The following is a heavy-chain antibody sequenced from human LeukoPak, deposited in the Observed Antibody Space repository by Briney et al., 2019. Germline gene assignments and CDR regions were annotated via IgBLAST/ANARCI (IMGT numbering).Heavy chain of an antibody. CDR1: GFTFSSYS. J-gene: IGHJ3*02. D-gene: IGHD3-16*02. V-gene: IGHV3-48*04. CDR3: ARSRTSDYDYVWGSYRSSFDI. Sequence: PGGCLRLSCAASGFTFSSYSMNWVRQAPGKGREWVSYISSSSSAIYYADSVKGRFTISRDNAKNSLYLQMNSLRSEDTAVYYCARSRTSDYDYVWGSYRSSFDIWGQARMVTVSS. CDR2: ISSSSSAI.